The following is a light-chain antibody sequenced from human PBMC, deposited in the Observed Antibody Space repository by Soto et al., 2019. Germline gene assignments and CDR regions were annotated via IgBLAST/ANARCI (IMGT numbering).Light chain of an antibody. Sequence: AIQVTQSPSSLSASVGDRVTITCRASQGIRNDLSWYQQKPGKAPKLLIYAASSLQSGVPPRFSGSGSGTDFTLTISSPQPEDFATYYCLQDYSFPRTFGGGTKVDIK. CDR2: AAS. V-gene: IGKV1-6*02. CDR3: LQDYSFPRT. J-gene: IGKJ4*01. CDR1: QGIRND.